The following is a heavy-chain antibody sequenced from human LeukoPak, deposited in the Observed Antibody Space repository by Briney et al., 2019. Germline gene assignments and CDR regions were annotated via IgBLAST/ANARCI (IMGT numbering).Heavy chain of an antibody. CDR1: GGSINSYY. CDR2: IYYSGST. V-gene: IGHV4-59*01. J-gene: IGHJ4*02. D-gene: IGHD1-26*01. CDR3: ARGGATLDY. Sequence: SETLSLTCTVSGGSINSYYWSWIRQPPGKGLEWIGFIYYSGSTNYNPSLKSRVTISVDTSKNHFSLKLSSVTAADTAVYYCARGGATLDYWGQGTLVTVSS.